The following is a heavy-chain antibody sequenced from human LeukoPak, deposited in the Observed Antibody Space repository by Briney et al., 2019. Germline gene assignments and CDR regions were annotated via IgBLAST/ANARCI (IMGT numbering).Heavy chain of an antibody. CDR2: IYSGGST. CDR3: ARDTRIKYSYGSKYYFDY. V-gene: IGHV3-53*01. CDR1: GFTVSSNY. Sequence: GGSLRLSCAASGFTVSSNYMSWVRQAPGKGLEWVSVIYSGGSTYYADSVKGRFTISRDNSKNTLYLQMNSLRAEDTAVYYCARDTRIKYSYGSKYYFDYWGQGTLVTVSS. D-gene: IGHD5-18*01. J-gene: IGHJ4*02.